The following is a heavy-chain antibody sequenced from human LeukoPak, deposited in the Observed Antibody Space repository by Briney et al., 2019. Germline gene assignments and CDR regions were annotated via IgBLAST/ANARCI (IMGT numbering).Heavy chain of an antibody. CDR2: IIPIFGTA. V-gene: IGHV1-69*13. D-gene: IGHD3-9*01. CDR1: GGTFSSYA. CDR3: ARGFTYYDILTGYYTVAEYFQH. J-gene: IGHJ1*01. Sequence: GASVEVSCKAPGGTFSSYAISWVRQAPGQGLEWMGGIIPIFGTANYAQKFQGRVTITADESTSTAYMELSSLRSEDTAVYYCARGFTYYDILTGYYTVAEYFQHWGQGTLVTVSS.